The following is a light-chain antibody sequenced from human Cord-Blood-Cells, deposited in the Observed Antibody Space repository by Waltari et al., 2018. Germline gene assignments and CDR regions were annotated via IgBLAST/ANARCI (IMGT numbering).Light chain of an antibody. CDR1: QSISSG. V-gene: IGKV1-5*03. CDR2: KAS. CDR3: QQYNSYST. J-gene: IGKJ2*01. Sequence: DIQMTQSPSTLSASVGDRVTITCRASQSISSGLDWYQQKPGKAPKLLIYKASSLESGVPSRFSGSGSGKEFTLTISSLQPDDFATYYCQQYNSYSTFGQGTKLEIK.